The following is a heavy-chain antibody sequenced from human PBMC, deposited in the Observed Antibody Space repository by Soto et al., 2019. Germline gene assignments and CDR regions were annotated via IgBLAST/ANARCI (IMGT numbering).Heavy chain of an antibody. J-gene: IGHJ5*02. Sequence: SETLSLTCTVSGGSISSSSYYWGWIRQPPGKGLEWIGSIYYSGSTYYNPSLKSRVTISVDTSKNQFSLKLSSVTAADTAVYYCARAKSYGGDGSGSINWLDPWGQGTLVTVSS. V-gene: IGHV4-39*01. CDR1: GGSISSSSYY. CDR2: IYYSGST. D-gene: IGHD3-10*01. CDR3: ARAKSYGGDGSGSINWLDP.